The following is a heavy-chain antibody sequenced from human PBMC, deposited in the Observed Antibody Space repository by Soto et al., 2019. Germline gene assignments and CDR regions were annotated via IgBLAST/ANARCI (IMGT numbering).Heavy chain of an antibody. D-gene: IGHD6-19*01. CDR2: IIPMLGAA. Sequence: QVQLVQSGAEVKKPGSSVKVSCKASGGTFSDYGIVWVRQAPGQGLQWMGAIIPMLGAANSAQNFQGRIMITADKSTNTAFMELSSLRSGDTAVYYCARSGWSGAYDVWGQGTMVTVSS. CDR1: GGTFSDYG. CDR3: ARSGWSGAYDV. V-gene: IGHV1-69*06. J-gene: IGHJ3*01.